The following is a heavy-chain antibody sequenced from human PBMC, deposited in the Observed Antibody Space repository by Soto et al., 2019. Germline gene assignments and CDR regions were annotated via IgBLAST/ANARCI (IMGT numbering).Heavy chain of an antibody. CDR3: ARYRREAVAGYTLDN. Sequence: SETLSLTCTVSGGSISSNYWAWIRQPPGKGLEWIGYVYNSGSTNYNPSLKSRVTLSEGTSKSQFSLKVNSMTAADTAVYYCARYRREAVAGYTLDNWGQGILVTVSS. CDR1: GGSISSNY. J-gene: IGHJ4*02. CDR2: VYNSGST. V-gene: IGHV4-59*01. D-gene: IGHD6-13*01.